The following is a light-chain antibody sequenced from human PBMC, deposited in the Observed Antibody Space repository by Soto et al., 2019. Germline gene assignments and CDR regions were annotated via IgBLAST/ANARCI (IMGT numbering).Light chain of an antibody. CDR2: ADN. CDR1: SSNIGAGYD. CDR3: SSYTSSSTHVV. V-gene: IGLV1-40*01. J-gene: IGLJ2*01. Sequence: QSVLTQTPSVSGAPGQKITMSCTGSSSNIGAGYDVHWYQQVPGAAPRLLIYADNNRPSGVPDRFSASKSGTSASLAITGLQAEDEADYYCSSYTSSSTHVVFGGGTKLTVL.